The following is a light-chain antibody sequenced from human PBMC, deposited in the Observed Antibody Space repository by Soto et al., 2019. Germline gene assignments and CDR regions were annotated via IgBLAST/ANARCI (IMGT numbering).Light chain of an antibody. CDR2: EVS. CDR1: SSDIGGYNY. Sequence: QSALTQPASVSGSPGQSITISCTGTSSDIGGYNYVSWYRQHPGKAPNLIIYEVSKRPSGVSTRFSGSKSGTTASLAISGLQAEDEADYYCISFTNYETWVFGGGTKVTVL. J-gene: IGLJ3*02. V-gene: IGLV2-14*01. CDR3: ISFTNYETWV.